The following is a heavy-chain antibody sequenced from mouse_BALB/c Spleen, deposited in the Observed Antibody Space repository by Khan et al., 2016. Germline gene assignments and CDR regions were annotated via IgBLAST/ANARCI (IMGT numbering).Heavy chain of an antibody. Sequence: QIQLVQSGPELKKPGETVKISCKASGYTFTDYSMHWVKQAPGKGLKWMGWINTETGEPTYADDFKGRFAFSLETSASTAYLQINNLKNEDTATYFCARSKGWLLRGYWGQDTTLTVSS. CDR2: INTETGEP. V-gene: IGHV9-2-1*01. D-gene: IGHD2-3*01. J-gene: IGHJ2*01. CDR3: ARSKGWLLRGY. CDR1: GYTFTDYS.